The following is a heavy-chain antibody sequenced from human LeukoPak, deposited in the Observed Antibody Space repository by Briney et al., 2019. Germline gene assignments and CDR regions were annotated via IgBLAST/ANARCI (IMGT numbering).Heavy chain of an antibody. Sequence: GASVKVSCKASGYTFTSYGISWVRQAPGQGLEGMGWISAYNGNTNYAPKLHGRVTMTTDPSTRTAYMEMRSLRSDDTAVYYCAREGRYSGYDFDYWGQGTLVTVSS. D-gene: IGHD5-12*01. V-gene: IGHV1-18*04. CDR3: AREGRYSGYDFDY. CDR2: ISAYNGNT. CDR1: GYTFTSYG. J-gene: IGHJ4*02.